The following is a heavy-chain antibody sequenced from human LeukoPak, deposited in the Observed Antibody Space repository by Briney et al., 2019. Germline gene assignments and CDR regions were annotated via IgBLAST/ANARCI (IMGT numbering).Heavy chain of an antibody. J-gene: IGHJ4*02. CDR3: ARIEGSTFDY. CDR1: GYTFTSYW. Sequence: AGESLKISCKGSGYTFTSYWIGWVRQMPGKGLEWMGIIYPGDSESKYNPSLQGRVTISADKSISTDYLQWSSLKASDTAIYYCARIEGSTFDYWGQGTLVTVSS. V-gene: IGHV5-51*01. CDR2: IYPGDSES.